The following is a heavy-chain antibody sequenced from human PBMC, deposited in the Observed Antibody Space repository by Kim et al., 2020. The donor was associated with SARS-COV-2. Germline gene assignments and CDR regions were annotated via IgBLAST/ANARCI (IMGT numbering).Heavy chain of an antibody. Sequence: GGSLRLSCAASGFIMSSYWMQWVRQAPGKGLVWVSRINTDGSSTSYADSVKGRFTISRDNAKSTLYLQMNSLRAEDTAVYYCESRVFGLHSSTYGFWGQG. CDR2: INTDGSST. D-gene: IGHD3-3*01. V-gene: IGHV3-74*01. CDR1: GFIMSSYW. J-gene: IGHJ1*01. CDR3: ESRVFGLHSSTYGF.